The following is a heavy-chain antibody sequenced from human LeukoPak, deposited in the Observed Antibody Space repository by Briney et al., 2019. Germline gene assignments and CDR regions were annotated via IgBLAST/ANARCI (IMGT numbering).Heavy chain of an antibody. D-gene: IGHD3-10*01. CDR1: GFTFSNYG. J-gene: IGHJ6*02. Sequence: PGGSLRLSCAAYGFTFSNYGIHSVRQAPVKGLEWVPVISYDGNIKYYADSVKGRFTISRDNSKNTLYLQMNGLRAEDTAGYYCAREHYYAPYFGMDVWGQGTTVTVS. V-gene: IGHV3-30*03. CDR3: AREHYYAPYFGMDV. CDR2: ISYDGNIK.